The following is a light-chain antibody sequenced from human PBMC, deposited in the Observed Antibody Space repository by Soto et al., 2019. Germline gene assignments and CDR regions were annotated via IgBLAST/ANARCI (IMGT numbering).Light chain of an antibody. CDR1: SSDVGGYNY. V-gene: IGLV2-8*01. CDR2: EVS. J-gene: IGLJ1*01. Sequence: SVLTQPPSASGSPGQSVTISCNGTSSDVGGYNYVSWYQQHPGKAPKLMVYEVSKRPSGVPDRFSGSKSGNTASLTVSGLQAEDEADYYCSSYAGSNILYVFGTGTKVTVL. CDR3: SSYAGSNILYV.